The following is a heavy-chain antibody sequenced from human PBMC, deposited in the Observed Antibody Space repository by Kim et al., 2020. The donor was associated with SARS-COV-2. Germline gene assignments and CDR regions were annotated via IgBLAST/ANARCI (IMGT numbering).Heavy chain of an antibody. CDR2: IYYTGSS. CDR3: ARGPPXGAGXXYSH. D-gene: IGHD2-21*01. V-gene: IGHV4-30-4*01. Sequence: SETLSLTCTVSGGSISSGDYYWSWIRQPPGKGLEWIGYIYYTGSSHYNPSLNSRVTISIDTSKNQFSLKVSSVTAADTAVYYCARGPPXGAGXXYSHWA. J-gene: IGHJ1*01. CDR1: GGSISSGDYY.